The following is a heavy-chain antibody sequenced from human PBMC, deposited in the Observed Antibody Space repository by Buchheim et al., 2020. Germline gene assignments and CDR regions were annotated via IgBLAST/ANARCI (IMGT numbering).Heavy chain of an antibody. D-gene: IGHD2-15*01. CDR2: IYYSGST. J-gene: IGHJ5*02. V-gene: IGHV4-39*01. Sequence: QVQLQESGPGLVKPSETLSLTCTVSGGSISSSSYYWGWIRQPPGKGLEWIGSIYYSGSTYYNPSLKSRVTISVDTSKNQFSLKLSSVTAADTAVYYCARQGIYCSGGSCYPYNWFDPWGQGTL. CDR3: ARQGIYCSGGSCYPYNWFDP. CDR1: GGSISSSSYY.